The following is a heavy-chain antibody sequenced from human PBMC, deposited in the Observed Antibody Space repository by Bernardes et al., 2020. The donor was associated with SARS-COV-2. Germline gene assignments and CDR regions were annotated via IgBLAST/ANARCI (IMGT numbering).Heavy chain of an antibody. D-gene: IGHD3-10*01. CDR2: ISAYNGNT. Sequence: ASVKVSCKASGYTFTSYGISWVRQAPGQGLEWMGWISAYNGNTNYAQKLQGRVTMTTDTSTSTAYMELRSLRSDDTAVYYCARISRITMVRGAFDYWGQGTLVTGSS. CDR3: ARISRITMVRGAFDY. V-gene: IGHV1-18*01. J-gene: IGHJ4*02. CDR1: GYTFTSYG.